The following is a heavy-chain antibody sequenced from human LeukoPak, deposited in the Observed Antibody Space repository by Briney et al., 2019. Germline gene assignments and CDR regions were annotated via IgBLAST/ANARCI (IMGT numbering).Heavy chain of an antibody. V-gene: IGHV4-39*07. Sequence: SETLSLTCTVSGGSISSSSYYWGWIRQPPGKGLEWIGSIYYSGSTYYNPSLKSRVTISVDTSKNQFSLKLSSVTAADTAVYYCATTRKADVWGKGTTVTVSS. J-gene: IGHJ6*04. D-gene: IGHD1-7*01. CDR2: IYYSGST. CDR1: GGSISSSSYY. CDR3: ATTRKADV.